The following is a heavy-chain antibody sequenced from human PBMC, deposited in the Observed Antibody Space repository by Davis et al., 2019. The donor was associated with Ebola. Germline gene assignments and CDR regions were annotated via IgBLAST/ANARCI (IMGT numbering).Heavy chain of an antibody. CDR2: IYSGGST. V-gene: IGHV3-53*01. CDR3: AREVRPGDAFDI. J-gene: IGHJ3*02. CDR1: GFTVSSNY. Sequence: GESLKISCAASGFTVSSNYMSWVRQAPGKGLEWVSVIYSGGSTYHADSVKGRFTISRDNSKNTLYLQMNSLRAEDTAVYYCAREVRPGDAFDIWGQGTMVTVSS.